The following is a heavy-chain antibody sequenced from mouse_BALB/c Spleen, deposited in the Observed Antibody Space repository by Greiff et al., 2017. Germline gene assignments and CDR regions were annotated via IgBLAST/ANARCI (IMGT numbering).Heavy chain of an antibody. CDR1: GFSLTSYG. D-gene: IGHD1-2*01. V-gene: IGHV2-2*01. CDR3: AKRDTTASFAY. J-gene: IGHJ3*01. CDR2: IWSGGST. Sequence: QVQLQQPGPGLVQPSQSLSITCTVSGFSLTSYGVHWVRQSPGKGLEWLGVIWSGGSTDYNAAFISRLSISKDNSKSQVFFKLNSLQTDDTATYYCAKRDTTASFAYWGQGTLVTVSA.